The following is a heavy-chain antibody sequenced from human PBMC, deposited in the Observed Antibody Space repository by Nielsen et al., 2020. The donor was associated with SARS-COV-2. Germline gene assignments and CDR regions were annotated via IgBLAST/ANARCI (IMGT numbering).Heavy chain of an antibody. V-gene: IGHV4-30-2*01. D-gene: IGHD3-16*01. CDR2: IYHSGRT. Sequence: TLSLTCAVSGGSISSGGYSWSWIQQPPGKGLEWIGYIYHSGRTYYNPSLKSRVTISVDRSKNQFSLKLSSVTAADTAVYYCARGGRITFGGADDAFDIWGQGTMVTVSS. CDR3: ARGGRITFGGADDAFDI. J-gene: IGHJ3*02. CDR1: GGSISSGGYS.